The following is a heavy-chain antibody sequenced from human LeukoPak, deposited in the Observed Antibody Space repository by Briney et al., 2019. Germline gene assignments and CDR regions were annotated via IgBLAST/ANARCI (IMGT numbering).Heavy chain of an antibody. CDR2: IYCSGST. D-gene: IGHD5-24*01. J-gene: IGHJ4*01. CDR3: ARHEVDWTRYGRPFDY. V-gene: IGHV4-39*01. CDR1: GGSISSDTYH. Sequence: SETLSLTCTVSGGSISSDTYHWGWLRQPPGKGLEWIVTIYCSGSTYYNPSLKSRVTISVDTSKNQFSLKLSSVTAADTAVYYCARHEVDWTRYGRPFDYWGPGTLVTVSS.